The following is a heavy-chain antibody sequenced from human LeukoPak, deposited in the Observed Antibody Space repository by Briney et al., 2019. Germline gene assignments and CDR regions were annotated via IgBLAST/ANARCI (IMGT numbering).Heavy chain of an antibody. CDR2: IRYDGSNK. V-gene: IGHV3-30*02. CDR3: AKGGYRPYYDFWSGYQIDY. D-gene: IGHD3-3*01. Sequence: GGSLRLSCAASGFTFSSYGMHWVRQAPGKGLEWVAFIRYDGSNKYYADSVKGRFTISRDNSKNTLYLQMNSLRAEDTAVYYCAKGGYRPYYDFWSGYQIDYWGQGTLVTVPS. J-gene: IGHJ4*02. CDR1: GFTFSSYG.